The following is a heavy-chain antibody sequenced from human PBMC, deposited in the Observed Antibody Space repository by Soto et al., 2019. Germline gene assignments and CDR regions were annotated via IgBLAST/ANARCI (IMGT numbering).Heavy chain of an antibody. CDR3: AKNQDWSRPDPGAFDV. CDR2: ISGSGNQI. J-gene: IGHJ3*01. V-gene: IGHV3-23*01. Sequence: EVQLSQSGGGLVQRGGSLRLSCEGSGFTFGDYGINWVRQAPGKGLEWVSGISGSGNQIDYSDSVEGRFTVSRDNSKNTVFLQMSGLSAGDTAVYFCAKNQDWSRPDPGAFDVWGQGTMVTVSS. D-gene: IGHD1-1*01. CDR1: GFTFGDYG.